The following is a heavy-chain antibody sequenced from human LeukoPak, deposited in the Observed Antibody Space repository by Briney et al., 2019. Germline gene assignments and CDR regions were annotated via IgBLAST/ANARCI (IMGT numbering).Heavy chain of an antibody. D-gene: IGHD3-22*01. V-gene: IGHV4-59*01. CDR3: AREDSSAAFDI. Sequence: PSGTLSLTCTASGGSISSYYWSWIRQPPGKGLEWIGYIYYSGSTNYNPSLKSRVTISVDTSKNHFSLKLSSVTAADTAVYYCAREDSSAAFDIWGQGTMVTVSS. J-gene: IGHJ3*02. CDR1: GGSISSYY. CDR2: IYYSGST.